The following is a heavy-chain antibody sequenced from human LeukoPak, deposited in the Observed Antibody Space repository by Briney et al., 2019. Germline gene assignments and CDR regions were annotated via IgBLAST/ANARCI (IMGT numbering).Heavy chain of an antibody. Sequence: GGSLRLSRAASGFTFSNYWMTWVRQAPGKGLEWVAHIKEDGGEKHYVDPVKGRFTISRDNAKNSLYLQMNSLRAEDTAMYYCVRDRGYCSGGTCYALWDYWGQGTLVTVSS. V-gene: IGHV3-7*01. CDR1: GFTFSNYW. J-gene: IGHJ4*02. CDR2: IKEDGGEK. CDR3: VRDRGYCSGGTCYALWDY. D-gene: IGHD2-15*01.